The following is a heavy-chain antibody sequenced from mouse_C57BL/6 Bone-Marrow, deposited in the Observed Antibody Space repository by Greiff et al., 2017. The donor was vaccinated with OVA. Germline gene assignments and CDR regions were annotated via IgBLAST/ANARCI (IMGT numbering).Heavy chain of an antibody. D-gene: IGHD2-2*01. J-gene: IGHJ4*01. Sequence: QVQLQQPGAELVRPGTSVKLSCKASGYTFTSYWMHWVKQRPGQGLEWIGVIDPSDSYTNYNQKFKGKATLTVDTSSSTAYVQLSSRTAEDSAVYDGARDGYDVGAMDDWGQGTAGTVAS. CDR2: IDPSDSYT. V-gene: IGHV1-59*01. CDR3: ARDGYDVGAMDD. CDR1: GYTFTSYW.